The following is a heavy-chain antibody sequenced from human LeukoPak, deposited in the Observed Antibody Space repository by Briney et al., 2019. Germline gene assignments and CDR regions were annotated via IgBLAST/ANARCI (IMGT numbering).Heavy chain of an antibody. J-gene: IGHJ5*02. CDR1: GYTFTGYY. CDR2: INPNSGGT. Sequence: ASVKVSCKASGYTFTGYYMHWVRQAPGQGLEWMGWINPNSGGTNYAQKFQGRVTTTRDTSISTAYMELSRLRSDDTAVYYCARPKVAGQNWFDPWGQGTLVTVSS. D-gene: IGHD6-19*01. CDR3: ARPKVAGQNWFDP. V-gene: IGHV1-2*02.